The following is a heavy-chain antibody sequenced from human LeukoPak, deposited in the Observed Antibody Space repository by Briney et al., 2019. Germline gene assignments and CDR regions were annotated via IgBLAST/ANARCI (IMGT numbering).Heavy chain of an antibody. D-gene: IGHD6-13*01. CDR1: GFTVSSNF. V-gene: IGHV3-53*05. J-gene: IGHJ4*02. Sequence: PGGSLRLSCAVSGFTVSSNFLNWVRQAPGKGLGWVSVLYSGGTTFYADSVKGRFTISRDNSKNTLYLQMNSLRGDDTAIYYCASPSPGGAAAGLFDYWGQGTLVTVSS. CDR2: LYSGGTT. CDR3: ASPSPGGAAAGLFDY.